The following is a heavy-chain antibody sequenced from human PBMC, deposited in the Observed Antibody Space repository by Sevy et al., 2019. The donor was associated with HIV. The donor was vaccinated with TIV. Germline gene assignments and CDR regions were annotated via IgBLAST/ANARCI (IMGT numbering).Heavy chain of an antibody. CDR3: AREGDSWLPFDY. J-gene: IGHJ4*02. D-gene: IGHD6-13*01. V-gene: IGHV3-21*01. CDR2: ISGLNNYI. Sequence: GGSLRLSCAASGFTFSSYWMSWVRQAPGKGLEWVSSISGLNNYIYYADSVKGRFTISRDNAKNSLYLQMNSLRAEDTAVYYCAREGDSWLPFDYWGQGTLVTVSS. CDR1: GFTFSSYW.